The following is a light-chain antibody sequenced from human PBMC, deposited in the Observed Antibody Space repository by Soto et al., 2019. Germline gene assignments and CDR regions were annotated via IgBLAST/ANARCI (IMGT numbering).Light chain of an antibody. CDR1: SSDVGSCKY. J-gene: IGLJ2*01. CDR2: EVI. V-gene: IGLV2-8*01. Sequence: QSALTQPPSASGSPGQSVTISCTGTSSDVGSCKYVSWYQQHPGKAPKLIIYEVIKRPSGVPDRFSGSKSGNTASLTVSGLQADDEAAYYCSSYEDSNNFVVVFGGGTKLTVL. CDR3: SSYEDSNNFVVV.